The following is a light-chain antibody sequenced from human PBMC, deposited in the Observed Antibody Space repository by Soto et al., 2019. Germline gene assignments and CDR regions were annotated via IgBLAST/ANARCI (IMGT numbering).Light chain of an antibody. V-gene: IGKV3-20*01. CDR2: GAS. Sequence: EIVLTQSPGTLSLSPGERATLSCRASQSVSSSYLAWYQQKPGQAPRLLIYGASSRATGIPDRFSGSGSGTDFTVTISRLEPEDVAVYYCQQYGSSPPHTFGQGTTLEIK. J-gene: IGKJ2*01. CDR1: QSVSSSY. CDR3: QQYGSSPPHT.